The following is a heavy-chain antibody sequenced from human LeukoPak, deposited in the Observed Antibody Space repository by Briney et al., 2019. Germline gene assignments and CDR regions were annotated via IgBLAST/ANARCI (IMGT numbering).Heavy chain of an antibody. Sequence: SETLSLTCAVYGGSFSGYYWSWIRQPPGKGLEWIGEINHSGSTNYNPSLKSRVTISVDTSKNQFPLKLSSVTAADTAVYYCARRVLRYFDWLLLRGAFDIWGQGTMVTVSS. CDR1: GGSFSGYY. CDR2: INHSGST. CDR3: ARRVLRYFDWLLLRGAFDI. D-gene: IGHD3-9*01. V-gene: IGHV4-34*01. J-gene: IGHJ3*02.